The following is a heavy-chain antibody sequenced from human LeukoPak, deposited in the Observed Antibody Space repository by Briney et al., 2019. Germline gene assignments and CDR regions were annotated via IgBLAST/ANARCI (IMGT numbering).Heavy chain of an antibody. D-gene: IGHD6-19*01. CDR3: ARASAHYFDY. Sequence: ASVKVSCKASGYTFTSYYMHWVRQAPGQGLDWMGVINPSGGSTSYAHKFQGRVTMTRDTSMSTVYMELSSLRSEVTAMYYCARASAHYFDYWGQGTLVTVSS. CDR1: GYTFTSYY. V-gene: IGHV1-46*01. J-gene: IGHJ4*02. CDR2: INPSGGST.